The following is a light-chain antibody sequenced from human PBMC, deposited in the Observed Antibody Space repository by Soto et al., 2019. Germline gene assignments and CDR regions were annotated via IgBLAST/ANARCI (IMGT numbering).Light chain of an antibody. J-gene: IGKJ4*01. CDR1: ESISSW. CDR2: EAS. V-gene: IGKV1-5*03. CDR3: QQYYACPLT. Sequence: DIQMTQSPSTLSASVGDRVTITCRASESISSWLAWYQQKPGKAPKLLIYEASSLESGVPSRFSGSGSGTAFTLTISSLQPDDFSTDSCQQYYACPLTFGRGTKVEIK.